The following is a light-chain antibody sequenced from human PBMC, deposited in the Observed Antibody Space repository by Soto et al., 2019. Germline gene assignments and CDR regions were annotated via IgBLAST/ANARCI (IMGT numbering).Light chain of an antibody. J-gene: IGKJ1*01. Sequence: ETALTQSPATLSLSPGERATLSCRASQSVDTFLAWYQQKPGQAPRLLIYDASNRATGIPARFSGSGSGTDFTLTISSLEPEDFAVYYCQQRGNWPQTFGQGTKVDIK. CDR1: QSVDTF. CDR2: DAS. CDR3: QQRGNWPQT. V-gene: IGKV3-11*01.